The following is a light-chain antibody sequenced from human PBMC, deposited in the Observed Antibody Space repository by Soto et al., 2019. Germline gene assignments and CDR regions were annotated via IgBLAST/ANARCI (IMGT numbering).Light chain of an antibody. CDR1: SSDVGSYNL. Sequence: QSALNQPASVSGSPGQSITISCTGTSSDVGSYNLVSWYQQHPGKAPKLMIYEGSKRPSGVSNRFSGSKSGNTASLTISGLQAEDEADYYCCTYACSSTPVVFGGGTKVTVL. J-gene: IGLJ2*01. CDR3: CTYACSSTPVV. CDR2: EGS. V-gene: IGLV2-23*01.